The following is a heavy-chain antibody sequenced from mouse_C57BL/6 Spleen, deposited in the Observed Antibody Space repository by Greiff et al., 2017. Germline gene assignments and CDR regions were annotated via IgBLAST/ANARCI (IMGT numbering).Heavy chain of an antibody. CDR2: IDPSDSET. Sequence: QVQLKQPGAELVRPGSSVKLSCKASGYTFTSYWMHWVKQRPIQGLEWIGNIDPSDSETHYNQKFKDKATLTVDKSSSTAYMQLSSLTSEDSAVYYCARYYGSSPYYFDYWGQGTTLTVSS. D-gene: IGHD1-1*01. CDR3: ARYYGSSPYYFDY. V-gene: IGHV1-52*01. J-gene: IGHJ2*01. CDR1: GYTFTSYW.